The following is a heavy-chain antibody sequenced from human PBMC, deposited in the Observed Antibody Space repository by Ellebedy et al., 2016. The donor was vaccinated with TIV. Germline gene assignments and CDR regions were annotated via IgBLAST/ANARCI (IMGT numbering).Heavy chain of an antibody. J-gene: IGHJ2*01. V-gene: IGHV3-30*12. D-gene: IGHD2-2*02. CDR3: ARIPSGRDWYFDL. CDR2: IAHDGGDK. Sequence: PGGSLRLSCAASGFIFSSQGIHWVRQAPGKGLEWVSYIAHDGGDKHYAYSVKGRFTISRDNSKNTLYLQMNSLRAEDTAIYYCARIPSGRDWYFDLWGRGTLVTVSS. CDR1: GFIFSSQG.